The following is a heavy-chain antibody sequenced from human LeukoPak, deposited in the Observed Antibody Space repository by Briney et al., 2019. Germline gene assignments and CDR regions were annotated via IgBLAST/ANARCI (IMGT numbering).Heavy chain of an antibody. D-gene: IGHD3-22*01. CDR1: GYTFTGYY. J-gene: IGHJ6*03. CDR2: INPNSGGT. V-gene: IGHV1-2*02. Sequence: ASVKVSCKASGYTFTGYYMHWVRQAPGQGLEWMGWINPNSGGTNYAQKFQGRVTMTRDTSISTAYMELSRLRSDDTAVYYCAARDFRYCYDSSGYYYHYYYYMDVWGKGTTVTVSS. CDR3: AARDFRYCYDSSGYYYHYYYYMDV.